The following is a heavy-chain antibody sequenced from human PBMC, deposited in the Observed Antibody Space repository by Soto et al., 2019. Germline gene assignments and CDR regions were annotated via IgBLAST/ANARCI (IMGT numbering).Heavy chain of an antibody. CDR1: GYTLTSYA. V-gene: IGHV1-3*04. Sequence: VQLVQSGAEVKKPGASEKVSCKASGYTLTSYAMHWVRQAPGQRLEWMGWINTGNGNTKYLQKFQGRVTITRDTSASTAYMELSSLRSEDTAVYYCARGQSAVTTFYFDYWGQGTLVTVSS. D-gene: IGHD4-17*01. J-gene: IGHJ4*02. CDR3: ARGQSAVTTFYFDY. CDR2: INTGNGNT.